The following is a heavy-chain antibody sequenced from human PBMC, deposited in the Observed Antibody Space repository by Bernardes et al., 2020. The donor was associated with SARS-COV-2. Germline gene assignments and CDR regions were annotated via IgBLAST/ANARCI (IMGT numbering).Heavy chain of an antibody. Sequence: GGSLRLSCAASGFTFSSYAMSWVRQAPGKGLEWVSTITGSGGNTFYADSVKGRFTISRDNSRNTLFLQMNSLRAEDTAVYYCANPSDGSVSFYLFDYWGRGTLVTVSS. D-gene: IGHD3-10*01. CDR3: ANPSDGSVSFYLFDY. J-gene: IGHJ4*02. V-gene: IGHV3-23*01. CDR2: ITGSGGNT. CDR1: GFTFSSYA.